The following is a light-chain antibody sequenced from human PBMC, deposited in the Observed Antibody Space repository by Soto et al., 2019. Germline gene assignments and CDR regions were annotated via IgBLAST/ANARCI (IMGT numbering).Light chain of an antibody. CDR1: QSIRTY. Sequence: DIMLTQSPSSLSASVGDRVTITCRASQSIRTYLNWYEQTRGTAPKLXIYASYTLHSGVPSRCSGRGAGSDFTLPISSLQPEDFETDSCQQSYSSTLTFAPGTKVDIK. CDR2: ASY. CDR3: QQSYSSTLT. V-gene: IGKV1-39*01. J-gene: IGKJ1*01.